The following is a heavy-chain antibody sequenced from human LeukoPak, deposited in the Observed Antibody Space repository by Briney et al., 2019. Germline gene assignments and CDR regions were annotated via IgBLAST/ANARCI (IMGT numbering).Heavy chain of an antibody. CDR2: ISSSGSAI. V-gene: IGHV3-11*04. CDR3: ATDLTGTTYDY. CDR1: GFIFSDYY. D-gene: IGHD1-7*01. J-gene: IGHJ4*02. Sequence: GGSLRLSCAASGFIFSDYYLTWIRQAPEKGLEWVGYISSSGSAIYYGGSVKGRFTISRDNAKNSLYLQMDSLGAEDTAVYYCATDLTGTTYDYWGQGSLVSVSS.